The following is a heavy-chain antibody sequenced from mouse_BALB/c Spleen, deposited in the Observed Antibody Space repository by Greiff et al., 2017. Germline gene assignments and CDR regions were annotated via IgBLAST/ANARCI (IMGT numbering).Heavy chain of an antibody. D-gene: IGHD1-1*01. V-gene: IGHV5-12-1*01. Sequence: EVQLVESGGGLVKPGGSLKLSCAASGFAFSSYDMSWVRQTPEKRLEWVAYISSGGGSTYYPDTVKGRFTISRDNAKNTLYLQMSSLKSEDTAMYYCARHTEHYYGSSYDAMDYWGQGTSVTVSS. CDR1: GFAFSSYD. J-gene: IGHJ4*01. CDR3: ARHTEHYYGSSYDAMDY. CDR2: ISSGGGST.